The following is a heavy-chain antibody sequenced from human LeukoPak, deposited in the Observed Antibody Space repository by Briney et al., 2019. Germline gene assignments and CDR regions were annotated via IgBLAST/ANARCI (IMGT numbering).Heavy chain of an antibody. Sequence: SETLSLTCTVSGGSISSYYWSWIRQPPGKGLEWIGYIYYSGSTNYNPSLKSRVTISVDTSKNQLSPKLSSVTAADTAVYYCARDRTRDYYYYGMDVWGQGTTVTVSS. CDR1: GGSISSYY. V-gene: IGHV4-59*01. D-gene: IGHD1-1*01. CDR3: ARDRTRDYYYYGMDV. CDR2: IYYSGST. J-gene: IGHJ6*02.